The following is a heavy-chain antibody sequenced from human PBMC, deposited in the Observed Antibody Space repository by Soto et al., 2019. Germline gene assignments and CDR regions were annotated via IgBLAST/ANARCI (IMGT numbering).Heavy chain of an antibody. J-gene: IGHJ3*02. CDR1: GFTFSSYA. CDR2: ISSNGGST. CDR3: AKKGYSGGNADAFDI. V-gene: IGHV3-64*01. D-gene: IGHD2-15*01. Sequence: PGGSLRLSCATSGFTFSSYAMHWVRQAPGKGLEYVSAISSNGGSTYYANSVKGRFTISRDNSKNTLYLQVNSLRVEDTAIYYCAKKGYSGGNADAFDIWGQGTMVTVSS.